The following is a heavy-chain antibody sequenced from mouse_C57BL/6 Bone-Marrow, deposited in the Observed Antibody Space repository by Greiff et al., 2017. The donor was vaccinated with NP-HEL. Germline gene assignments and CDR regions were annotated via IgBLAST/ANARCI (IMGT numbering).Heavy chain of an antibody. CDR3: ARDPLFYYYGSSWYFDV. J-gene: IGHJ1*03. D-gene: IGHD1-1*01. CDR2: ISDGGSYT. V-gene: IGHV5-4*01. Sequence: DVMLVESGGGLVKPGGSLKLSCAASGFTFSSYAMSWVRQTPEKRLEWVATISDGGSYTYYPDNVKGRFTISRDNAKNNLYLQMSHLKSEDTAMYYCARDPLFYYYGSSWYFDVWGTGTTVTVSS. CDR1: GFTFSSYA.